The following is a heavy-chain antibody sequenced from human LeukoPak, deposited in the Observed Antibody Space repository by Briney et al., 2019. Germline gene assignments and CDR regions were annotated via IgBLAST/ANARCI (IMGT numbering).Heavy chain of an antibody. CDR1: GFIVRSNY. V-gene: IGHV4-39*01. CDR2: IYYTGTT. CDR3: ARGHGYSYGNNWFDP. Sequence: PGGSLRLSCEVSGFIVRSNYMNWVRQAPGKGLEWIGSIYYTGTTYYIPSLQSRVTISVDTSKNQFSLTLKSVTAADTAVYHCARGHGYSYGNNWFDPWGQGTLVTVSS. J-gene: IGHJ5*02. D-gene: IGHD5-18*01.